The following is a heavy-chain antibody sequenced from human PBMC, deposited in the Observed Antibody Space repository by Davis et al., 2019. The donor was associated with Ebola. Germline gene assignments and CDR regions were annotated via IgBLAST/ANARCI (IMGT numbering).Heavy chain of an antibody. CDR3: ARAPNYDVLTGTSSYYFDY. CDR2: ISGFNTNT. V-gene: IGHV1-18*04. J-gene: IGHJ4*02. D-gene: IGHD3-9*01. CDR1: GYTFTSYG. Sequence: ASVTVSCKSSGYTFTSYGLVRVRQAPGLGLEWTGWISGFNTNTNFAQKFQGRVTVSKDTSTNTAYMDLRSLTSDDTAIYYCARAPNYDVLTGTSSYYFDYWGQGTLVTVSS.